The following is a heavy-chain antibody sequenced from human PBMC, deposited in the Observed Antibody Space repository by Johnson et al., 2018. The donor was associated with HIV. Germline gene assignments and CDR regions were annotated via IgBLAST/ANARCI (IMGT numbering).Heavy chain of an antibody. CDR2: ISYDGSNN. J-gene: IGHJ3*02. CDR3: ARGGDIVLVVDAMGHDAFDI. D-gene: IGHD2-8*02. V-gene: IGHV3-30*04. Sequence: QVQLVESGGGVVQPGRSLRLSCAASGFTFSSYAMHWVRQAPGKGLEWAAVISYDGSNNYYADSVKGRFTISSDNSKNTLYLQMNSLRAEDTALYYCARGGDIVLVVDAMGHDAFDIWGQGTMVTVSS. CDR1: GFTFSSYA.